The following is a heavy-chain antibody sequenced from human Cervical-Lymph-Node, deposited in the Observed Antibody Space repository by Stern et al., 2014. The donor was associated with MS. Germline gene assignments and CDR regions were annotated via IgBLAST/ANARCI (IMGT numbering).Heavy chain of an antibody. CDR1: GGSISSSGYY. CDR3: ATTRWDLFTWNWFDP. CDR2: IHDSGST. Sequence: QVQLVQSGPGLVKPSQTLSLTCTVSGGSISSSGYYWSWIRQPADKGLEWIGRIHDSGSTYYNPSLKSRVTISMDTAKNPFSPNLPSVTAADTAVYYCATTRWDLFTWNWFDPWGQGTLVTVSS. J-gene: IGHJ5*02. D-gene: IGHD1-26*01. V-gene: IGHV4-61*02.